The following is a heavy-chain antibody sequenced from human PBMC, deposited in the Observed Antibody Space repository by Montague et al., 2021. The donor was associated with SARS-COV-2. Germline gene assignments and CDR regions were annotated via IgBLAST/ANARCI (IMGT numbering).Heavy chain of an antibody. V-gene: IGHV3-23*03. J-gene: IGHJ6*02. Sequence: RLSWSASGFTFSSYAMSWVRQAPGKGLEWVSVIYSGGSSTYYADSVKGRFTISRDNSKNTLYLQMNSLRAEDTAVYYCAKWGAITIFGVVPPGGYYHYGMDVWGQGTTVTVSS. CDR3: AKWGAITIFGVVPPGGYYHYGMDV. D-gene: IGHD3-3*01. CDR2: IYSGGSST. CDR1: GFTFSSYA.